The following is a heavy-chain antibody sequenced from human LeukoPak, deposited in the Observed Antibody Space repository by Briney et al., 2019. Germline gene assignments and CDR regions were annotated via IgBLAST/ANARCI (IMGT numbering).Heavy chain of an antibody. J-gene: IGHJ6*04. CDR1: GGAFSSYA. CDR2: IIPIFGTA. CDR3: ARAHYASSNIKVPFDV. D-gene: IGHD3-22*01. Sequence: SVKVSCKASGGAFSSYAISWVRQAPGQGLEWMGGIIPIFGTANYAQKFQGRVTITADESTSTAYMELSSLRSEDTAVYYCARAHYASSNIKVPFDVWGKGTTVTVSS. V-gene: IGHV1-69*13.